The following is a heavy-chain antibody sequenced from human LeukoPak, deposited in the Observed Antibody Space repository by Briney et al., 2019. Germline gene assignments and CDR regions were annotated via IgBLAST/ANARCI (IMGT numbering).Heavy chain of an antibody. Sequence: SETLSLTCAVSGYSISSGYYWGWIRQPPGKGPEWIGSIYHSGSTYYNPSLKSRVTISVDTSKNQFSLKLSSVTAADTAVYYCARYSHYFDYWGQGTLVTVSS. CDR2: IYHSGST. CDR3: ARYSHYFDY. CDR1: GYSISSGYY. J-gene: IGHJ4*02. V-gene: IGHV4-38-2*01. D-gene: IGHD6-13*01.